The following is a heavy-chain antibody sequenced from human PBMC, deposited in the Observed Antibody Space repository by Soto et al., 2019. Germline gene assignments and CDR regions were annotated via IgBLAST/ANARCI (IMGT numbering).Heavy chain of an antibody. Sequence: SETLSLTCTVSGGSISSYYWSWIRQPPGKGLEWIGYIYYSGSTNYNPSLKSRVTISVDTSKNQFSLKLSSVTAADTAVYYCAIKSIAARPTSYYYYMDVWGKGTTVTVSS. CDR3: AIKSIAARPTSYYYYMDV. CDR1: GGSISSYY. D-gene: IGHD6-6*01. J-gene: IGHJ6*03. V-gene: IGHV4-59*01. CDR2: IYYSGST.